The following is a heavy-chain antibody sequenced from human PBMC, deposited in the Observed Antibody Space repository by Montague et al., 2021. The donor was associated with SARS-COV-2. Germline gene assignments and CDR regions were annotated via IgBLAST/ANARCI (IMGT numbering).Heavy chain of an antibody. Sequence: SETLSLTCTVSGGSISSSRYSWGWIRQPPGKGLEWIGSIYYSGSTYYNPSLKSRVTISVDTSKNQFSLKLSSVTAADTAVYYCARPLNLYYYGSGSYSSWFDPWGQGTLVTVSS. V-gene: IGHV4-39*01. CDR2: IYYSGST. J-gene: IGHJ5*02. D-gene: IGHD3-10*01. CDR1: GGSISSSRYS. CDR3: ARPLNLYYYGSGSYSSWFDP.